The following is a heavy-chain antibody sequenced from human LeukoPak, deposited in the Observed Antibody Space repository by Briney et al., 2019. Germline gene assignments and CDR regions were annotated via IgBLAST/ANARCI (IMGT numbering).Heavy chain of an antibody. V-gene: IGHV3-23*01. CDR1: GFTLRNYD. CDR3: AKEDFSGSLLTLDH. Sequence: PGGSLRLSCAASGFTLRNYDMSWVRQAPVKGLEWVSAISESGTYYADSVRGRFTISRDNSKNTLYLQMNSLRAEDTAVYYYAKEDFSGSLLTLDHWGQGTLVTVSS. J-gene: IGHJ4*02. D-gene: IGHD1-26*01. CDR2: ISESGT.